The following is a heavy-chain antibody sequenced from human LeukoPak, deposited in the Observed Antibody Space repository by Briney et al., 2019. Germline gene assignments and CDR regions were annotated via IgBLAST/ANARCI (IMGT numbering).Heavy chain of an antibody. D-gene: IGHD5/OR15-5a*01. J-gene: IGHJ4*02. Sequence: SGTLSLTCTVSGDSVSSGNYYLSWIRQPPGKGLDWITYMSPSGATKYNPSLKSRVTTSVDTSRTQFSLRLSSVTAADTAVYYCARDLPLDYWGQGTLVTVSS. V-gene: IGHV4-61*01. CDR1: GDSVSSGNYY. CDR3: ARDLPLDY. CDR2: MSPSGAT.